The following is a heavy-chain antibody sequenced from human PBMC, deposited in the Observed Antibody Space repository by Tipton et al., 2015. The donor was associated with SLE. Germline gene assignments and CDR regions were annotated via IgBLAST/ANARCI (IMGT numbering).Heavy chain of an antibody. D-gene: IGHD3-22*01. CDR2: ISGSGTNK. J-gene: IGHJ4*01. V-gene: IGHV3-48*03. CDR3: TIEYSSSDAFDF. CDR1: GFRFSSYE. Sequence: SLRLSCAASGFRFSSYEMHWVRQAPGKGLEWVSYISGSGTNKYYADSVKGRFTISRDNAKNSLYLQMNSLGAEDTALYYCTIEYSSSDAFDFWGHGALVTVSS.